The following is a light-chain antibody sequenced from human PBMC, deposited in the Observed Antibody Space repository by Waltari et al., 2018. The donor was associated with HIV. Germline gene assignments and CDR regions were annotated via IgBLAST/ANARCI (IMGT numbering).Light chain of an antibody. V-gene: IGLV2-11*01. CDR1: SSYRGDYNY. J-gene: IGLJ3*02. Sequence: HSALTQPRSVSGSPGQSVTISCTGTSSYRGDYNYVSWYQRHPGKAPKLLIFDITKRPSGVPDRFSGSKSGNTASLTISGLHLEDEANYYCCSYAGTYTWVFGGGTTLTVL. CDR2: DIT. CDR3: CSYAGTYTWV.